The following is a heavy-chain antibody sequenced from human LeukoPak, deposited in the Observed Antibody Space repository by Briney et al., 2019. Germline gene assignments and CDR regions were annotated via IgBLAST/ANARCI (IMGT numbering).Heavy chain of an antibody. CDR2: INPNSGGT. Sequence: ASVKVSCKASGYTFTGYYMHWVRQAPGQGLEWMGWINPNSGGTNYAQKFQGRVTMTRDTSISTAYMELSRLRSDDTAVYYCARTLLPDYGDFLGDYWGQGTLVTVSS. CDR3: ARTLLPDYGDFLGDY. D-gene: IGHD4-17*01. V-gene: IGHV1-2*02. J-gene: IGHJ4*02. CDR1: GYTFTGYY.